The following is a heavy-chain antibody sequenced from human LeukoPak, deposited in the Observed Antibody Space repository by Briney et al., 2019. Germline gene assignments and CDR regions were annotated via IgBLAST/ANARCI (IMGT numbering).Heavy chain of an antibody. D-gene: IGHD3-3*01. CDR3: ARDKGENYDFWSGSGMDV. J-gene: IGHJ6*02. Sequence: GGSLRLSCAASGFTFSSYAMHWVRQAPGKGLEWVAVISYDGSNKYYADSVKGRFTISRDNSKNTLYLQMNSLRAEDTAVYYCARDKGENYDFWSGSGMDVWGQGTTVTVSS. CDR1: GFTFSSYA. CDR2: ISYDGSNK. V-gene: IGHV3-30-3*01.